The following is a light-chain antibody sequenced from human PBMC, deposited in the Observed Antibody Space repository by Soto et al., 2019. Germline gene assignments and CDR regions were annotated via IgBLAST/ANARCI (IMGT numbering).Light chain of an antibody. V-gene: IGKV3-20*01. CDR3: QQYSSSPTWT. CDR2: GAS. Sequence: EIVLTQSPGTLSLSPGEGATLSCRASQSVSSSFLAWYQQKPGQAPRLLIYGASSRATGIPDRFSGSGSGTDFTLTISRLEPEDFAVYYCQQYSSSPTWTFGQGTKVDIK. J-gene: IGKJ1*01. CDR1: QSVSSSF.